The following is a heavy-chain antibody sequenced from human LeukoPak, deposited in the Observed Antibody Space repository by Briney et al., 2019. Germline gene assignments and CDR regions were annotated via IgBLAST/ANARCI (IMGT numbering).Heavy chain of an antibody. J-gene: IGHJ6*02. Sequence: GGSLRLSCAASGFTFSSYAMSWVRQAPGKGLEWVSVIYSGGSTYYADSVKGRFTISRDKSKNTPYLQMNSLRAEDTAVYYCARDRRVVAALTTYYYGMDVWGQGTTVTVSS. CDR1: GFTFSSYA. V-gene: IGHV3-53*01. CDR3: ARDRRVVAALTTYYYGMDV. CDR2: IYSGGST. D-gene: IGHD2-15*01.